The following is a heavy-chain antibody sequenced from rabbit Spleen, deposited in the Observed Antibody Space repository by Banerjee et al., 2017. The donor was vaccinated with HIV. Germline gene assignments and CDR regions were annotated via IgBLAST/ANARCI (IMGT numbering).Heavy chain of an antibody. V-gene: IGHV1S45*01. CDR3: TRDDGSGHYIDGYFNL. Sequence: QEQLEESGGDLVKPEGSLTLTCTASGFSFSNKAVMCWVRQAPGKGLEWIACINAVTGKAVYASWAKGRFTFSKTSSTTVTLQMTSLTVADTATYFCTRDDGSGHYIDGYFNLWGPGTLVTVS. J-gene: IGHJ4*01. CDR1: GFSFSNKAV. CDR2: INAVTGKA. D-gene: IGHD1-1*01.